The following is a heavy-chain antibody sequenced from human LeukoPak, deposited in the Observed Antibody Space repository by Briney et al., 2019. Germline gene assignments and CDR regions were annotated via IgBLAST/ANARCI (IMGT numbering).Heavy chain of an antibody. Sequence: HPGGSLRLSCAASGFTLSDSAIHWVRQASGKGLEWVGLINRPAKGYATAYGASVGGRFTISRDDSKNTAYLQMDSLKTEDTVLYYCTRDRGTYNWLDPWGQGTLVTVSS. J-gene: IGHJ5*02. CDR1: GFTLSDSA. V-gene: IGHV3-73*01. CDR3: TRDRGTYNWLDP. CDR2: INRPAKGYAT. D-gene: IGHD1-26*01.